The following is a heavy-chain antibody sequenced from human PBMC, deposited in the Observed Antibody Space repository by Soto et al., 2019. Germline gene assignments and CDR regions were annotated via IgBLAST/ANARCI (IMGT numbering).Heavy chain of an antibody. CDR2: INHSGST. CDR1: GGSFSGYY. D-gene: IGHD5-12*01. V-gene: IGHV4-34*01. Sequence: SETLSLTCAVYGGSFSGYYWSWIRQPPGKGLEWIGEINHSGSTNYNPSLKSRVTISVDTSKNQFSLKLSSVTAADTAVYYCATMKEDGYNSAPFDYWGQGTLVTVSS. J-gene: IGHJ4*02. CDR3: ATMKEDGYNSAPFDY.